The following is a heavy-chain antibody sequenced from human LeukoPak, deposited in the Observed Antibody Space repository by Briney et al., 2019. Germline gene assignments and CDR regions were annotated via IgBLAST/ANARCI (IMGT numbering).Heavy chain of an antibody. CDR3: ARFLYGDYALDY. CDR2: ISSSGSTI. CDR1: GFTFSSYE. J-gene: IGHJ4*02. Sequence: GGSLRLSCAASGFTFSSYEMNWARQAPGKGLEWVSYISSSGSTIYYADSVKGRFTISRDNAKNSLYLQMNSLRAEDTAVYYCARFLYGDYALDYWGQGTLVTVSS. V-gene: IGHV3-48*03. D-gene: IGHD4-17*01.